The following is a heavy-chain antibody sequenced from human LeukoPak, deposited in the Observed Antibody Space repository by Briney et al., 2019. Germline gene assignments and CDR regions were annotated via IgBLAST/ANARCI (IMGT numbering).Heavy chain of an antibody. CDR2: IYTSGST. Sequence: PSETLSLTCTVSGGSISSYYWSWIRQPPGKGLEWIGRIYTSGSTNYNPSLKSRVTMSVDTSKNQFSLKLSSVTAADTAVYYCARVVPAAIEYYYYGMDVWGQGITVTVSS. D-gene: IGHD2-2*02. J-gene: IGHJ6*02. V-gene: IGHV4-4*07. CDR1: GGSISSYY. CDR3: ARVVPAAIEYYYYGMDV.